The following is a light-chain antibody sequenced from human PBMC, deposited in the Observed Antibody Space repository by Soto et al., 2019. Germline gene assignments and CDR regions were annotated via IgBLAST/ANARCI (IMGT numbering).Light chain of an antibody. CDR2: DVT. Sequence: QSALTQPASVSGSPGQSITISCTGTSSDIGGYKHVSWYQQHPGKAPKLMIYDVTNRPSGVSYRFYGSKSSNTASLTISVLQAEDEADYYCSSYTTSSTQVFGAGTKLTVL. J-gene: IGLJ1*01. V-gene: IGLV2-14*01. CDR3: SSYTTSSTQV. CDR1: SSDIGGYKH.